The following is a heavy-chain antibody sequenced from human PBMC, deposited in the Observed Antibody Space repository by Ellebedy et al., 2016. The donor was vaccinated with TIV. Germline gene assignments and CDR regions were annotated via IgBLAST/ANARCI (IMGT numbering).Heavy chain of an antibody. CDR2: FDPEDGET. J-gene: IGHJ4*02. Sequence: AASVKVSCKVSGYTLNEISMHWVRQAPGKGLEWMGGFDPEDGETIYAQNFQGRVTITADKSTSTAYMELSSLRSEDTAVYYSARRQEDEGTYYFDYWGQGTLVTVSS. CDR1: GYTLNEIS. V-gene: IGHV1-24*01. CDR3: ARRQEDEGTYYFDY. D-gene: IGHD3-10*01.